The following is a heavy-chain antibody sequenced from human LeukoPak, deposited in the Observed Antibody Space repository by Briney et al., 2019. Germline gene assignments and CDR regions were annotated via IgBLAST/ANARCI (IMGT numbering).Heavy chain of an antibody. CDR1: GGSVSSYY. D-gene: IGHD2-2*01. CDR3: ARARYANAWYAFDI. CDR2: LSHSGSS. V-gene: IGHV4-59*02. Sequence: ASETLSLTCTVSGGSVSSYYWSWIRRPPGRGLEWIAYLSHSGSSDSNPSLTSRVTTLVDTSKNQFSLKLTSVTAADTAVYYCARARYANAWYAFDIWGHGTMVSVSS. J-gene: IGHJ3*02.